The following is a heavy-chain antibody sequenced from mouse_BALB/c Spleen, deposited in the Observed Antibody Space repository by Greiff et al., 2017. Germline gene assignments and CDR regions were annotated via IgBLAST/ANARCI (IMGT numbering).Heavy chain of an antibody. Sequence: EVQLQESGPGLVKPSQSLSLTCSVTGYSITSGYYWNWIRQFPGNQLEWMGYISYDGSNNYNPSLKNRISITRDTSKIQFFLKLNSVTTEDTATYYCARDQYSSDYGCGERYFDVWGAGTTVTVSS. D-gene: IGHD2-2*01. V-gene: IGHV3-6*01. CDR2: ISYDGSN. CDR3: ARDQYSSDYGCGERYFDV. J-gene: IGHJ1*01. CDR1: GYSITSGYY.